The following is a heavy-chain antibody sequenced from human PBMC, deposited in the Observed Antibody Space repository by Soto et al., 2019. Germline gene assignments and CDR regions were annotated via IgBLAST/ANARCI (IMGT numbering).Heavy chain of an antibody. V-gene: IGHV3-33*01. Sequence: GGSLRLSCAASGFTFSSYGMHWVRQAPGKGLEWVAVIWYDGSNKYYADSVKGRFTISRDNSKNTLYLQMNSLRAEDTAVYYCARESGSYSGLFDYWGQRTLVTVSS. D-gene: IGHD1-26*01. J-gene: IGHJ4*02. CDR3: ARESGSYSGLFDY. CDR2: IWYDGSNK. CDR1: GFTFSSYG.